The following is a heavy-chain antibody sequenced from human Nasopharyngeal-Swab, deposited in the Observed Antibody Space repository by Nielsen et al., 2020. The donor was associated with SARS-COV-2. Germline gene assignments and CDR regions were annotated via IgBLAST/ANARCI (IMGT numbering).Heavy chain of an antibody. D-gene: IGHD3-3*01. CDR2: MNPNSGNT. Sequence: ASVKVSCKASGYTFTSYDINWVRQATGQGLEWMGWMNPNSGNTGYAQKFQGRVTMTRDTSISTAYMELSRLRSDDTAVYYCARDDSYDFWSGPRGNWFDPWGQGTLVTVSS. V-gene: IGHV1-8*01. CDR3: ARDDSYDFWSGPRGNWFDP. CDR1: GYTFTSYD. J-gene: IGHJ5*02.